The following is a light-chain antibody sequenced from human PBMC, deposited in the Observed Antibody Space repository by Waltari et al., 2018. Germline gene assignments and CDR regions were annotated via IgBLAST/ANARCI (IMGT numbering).Light chain of an antibody. CDR3: QQYNNWPPYT. CDR2: GAS. Sequence: EIVMTQSPATLSVSPGERATLSCRASQSVSSNFAWYQQKPGRAPRLLIYGASTRATGIPARFSGSGSGTEVTLTISSLQSEDFAVYYCQQYNNWPPYTFGQGTKLEIK. CDR1: QSVSSN. V-gene: IGKV3-15*01. J-gene: IGKJ2*01.